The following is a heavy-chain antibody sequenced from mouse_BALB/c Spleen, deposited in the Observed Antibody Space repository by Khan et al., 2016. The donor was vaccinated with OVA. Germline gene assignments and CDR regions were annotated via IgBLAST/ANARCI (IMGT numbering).Heavy chain of an antibody. V-gene: IGHV3-2*02. J-gene: IGHJ1*01. CDR3: ARRYYYGHRYFDV. D-gene: IGHD1-1*01. CDR2: ISYSGST. CDR1: GYSITSDYA. Sequence: EVQLVESGPGLVKPSQSLSLTCTVTGYSITSDYAWNWIRQFPGNKLEWMGYISYSGSTGYNPSLKSRLSITRDTSNNQFFLQLNSVTTEDTATYYCARRYYYGHRYFDVWGAGTTVTVSS.